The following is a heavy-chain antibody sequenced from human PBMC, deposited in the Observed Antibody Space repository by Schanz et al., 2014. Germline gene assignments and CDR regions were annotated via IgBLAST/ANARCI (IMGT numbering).Heavy chain of an antibody. CDR2: SRNRDNSYST. V-gene: IGHV3-72*01. D-gene: IGHD3-10*01. J-gene: IGHJ4*02. CDR3: VRGVVAFYFGY. CDR1: GFSFSGFG. Sequence: EVQLVESGGGLVQPGGSLRLSCAGSGFSFSGFGMHWVRQAPGKGLGWVGRSRNRDNSYSTEYAASVQGRFTISRDELGKSLYLQMNSLKTEDTAVYYCVRGVVAFYFGYWGQGALVTVSS.